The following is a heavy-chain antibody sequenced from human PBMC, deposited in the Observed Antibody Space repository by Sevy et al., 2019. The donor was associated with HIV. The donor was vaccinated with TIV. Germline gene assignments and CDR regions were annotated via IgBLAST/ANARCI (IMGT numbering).Heavy chain of an antibody. CDR1: GGSFSGYY. D-gene: IGHD2-2*01. V-gene: IGHV4-34*01. CDR2: INHSGST. Sequence: SETLSLTCAVYGGSFSGYYWNWIRQPPGKGLEWIGEINHSGSTHYNPSLKSRITISVYTSKNQFSLRLNSVTAADTAVYYCARAPPVVVVPGAPSWFDPWGQGTLVTVSS. J-gene: IGHJ5*02. CDR3: ARAPPVVVVPGAPSWFDP.